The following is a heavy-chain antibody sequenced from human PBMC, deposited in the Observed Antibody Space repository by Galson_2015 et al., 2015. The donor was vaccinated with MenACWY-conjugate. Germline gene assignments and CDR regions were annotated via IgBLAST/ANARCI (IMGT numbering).Heavy chain of an antibody. CDR2: IHYSGST. CDR3: ARWVAVKMIEY. Sequence: QVQLQESGPGLVKPSETLSLTCSVSGASISTDYWSWIRQPPGKGLEWIGYIHYSGSTKYNPSLKTRIPMSLDTSENQFSLKLSSVTAADTAVYYCARWVAVKMIEYCGQGTLVTVSS. D-gene: IGHD6-19*01. V-gene: IGHV4-59*01. CDR1: GASISTDY. J-gene: IGHJ4*02.